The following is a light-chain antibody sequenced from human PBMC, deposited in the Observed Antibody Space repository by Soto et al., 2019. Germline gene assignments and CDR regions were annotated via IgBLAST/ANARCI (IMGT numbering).Light chain of an antibody. J-gene: IGKJ1*01. CDR2: GAS. Sequence: EIVLTQSPGTLSLSQGERATLSCRASQSVRSDYLAWYQHKPSQAPRLHIYGASSRATCSPDRFTVSGSGTDFTLTISRMEPEDCAVYYCHQYGSSPRTFGQGTKGEIK. CDR1: QSVRSDY. CDR3: HQYGSSPRT. V-gene: IGKV3-20*01.